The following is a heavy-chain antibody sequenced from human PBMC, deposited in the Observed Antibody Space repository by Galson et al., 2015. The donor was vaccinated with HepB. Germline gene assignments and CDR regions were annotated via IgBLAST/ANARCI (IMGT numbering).Heavy chain of an antibody. CDR1: RSSISRYY. CDR3: ARGDYGGNDLYFYPLDV. CDR2: IYYSGNT. V-gene: IGHV4-59*01. J-gene: IGHJ6*02. Sequence: TLSLTCTVSRSSISRYYWSWIRQSPGKGLEWIGYIYYSGNTKYNPSLKSRVTISVDTSKNYFSLKLDSVTAADTAVYYCARGDYGGNDLYFYPLDVWGQGTTVTVSS. D-gene: IGHD4-23*01.